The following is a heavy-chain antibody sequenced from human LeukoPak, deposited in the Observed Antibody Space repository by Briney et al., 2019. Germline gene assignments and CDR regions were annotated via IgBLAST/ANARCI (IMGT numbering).Heavy chain of an antibody. J-gene: IGHJ4*02. D-gene: IGHD2-2*01. CDR1: GFTFNNYE. CDR2: IYYSGST. V-gene: IGHV4-39*01. CDR3: ARPQGYQLLDFEY. Sequence: GSLRLSCAASGFTFNNYEMNWVRQAPGKGLEWVGSIYYSGSTYYNPSLKSRVTISVDTSKNQFSLKLSPVTAADTAVYYCARPQGYQLLDFEYWGQGTLVTVSS.